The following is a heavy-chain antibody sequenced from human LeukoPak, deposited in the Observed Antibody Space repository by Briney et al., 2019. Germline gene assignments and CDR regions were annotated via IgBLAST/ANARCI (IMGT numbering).Heavy chain of an antibody. V-gene: IGHV4-59*01. J-gene: IGHJ4*02. Sequence: SETLSLTCTVSGGSISSYYWSWIRQPPGKGLEWIGYIYYSGSTNYNPSLKSRVTISVDTSKNQFSLKLSSVTAADTAVYYCARGQWELPRDWGRGTLVTVSS. D-gene: IGHD1-26*01. CDR3: ARGQWELPRD. CDR2: IYYSGST. CDR1: GGSISSYY.